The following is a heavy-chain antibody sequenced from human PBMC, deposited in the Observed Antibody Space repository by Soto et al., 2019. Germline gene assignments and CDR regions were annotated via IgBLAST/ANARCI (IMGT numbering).Heavy chain of an antibody. CDR1: GGSFSGYY. J-gene: IGHJ6*02. V-gene: IGHV4-34*01. CDR3: ARNRGHSYGYLCYYYGMDV. D-gene: IGHD5-18*01. Sequence: SETLSLTCAVYGGSFSGYYWSWIRQPPGKGLEWIGEINHSGSTNYNPSLKSRVTISVDMSKNQFSLKLSSVTAADTAVYYCARNRGHSYGYLCYYYGMDVWGQGTTVTVSS. CDR2: INHSGST.